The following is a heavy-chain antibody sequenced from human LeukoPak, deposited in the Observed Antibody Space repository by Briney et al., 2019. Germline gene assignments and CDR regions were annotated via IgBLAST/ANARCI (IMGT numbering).Heavy chain of an antibody. D-gene: IGHD3-10*01. Sequence: GGSLRLSCAASGFTFSDAWMSWVRRAPGKGLEWVGRIKSETDGGTTDYAAPVKGRFTISRDDSKNTLYLQMNSLKTEDTAVYYCTTEKILWFEGPDYWGHGTLVTVSS. J-gene: IGHJ4*01. V-gene: IGHV3-15*01. CDR2: IKSETDGGTT. CDR1: GFTFSDAW. CDR3: TTEKILWFEGPDY.